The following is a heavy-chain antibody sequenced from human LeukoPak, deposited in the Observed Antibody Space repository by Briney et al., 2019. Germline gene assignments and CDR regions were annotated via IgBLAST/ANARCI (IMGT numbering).Heavy chain of an antibody. V-gene: IGHV3-21*01. CDR1: GFTFSSYS. CDR2: ISSSSSYI. Sequence: GGSLRLSCAASGFTFSSYSMNWVRQAPGKGLEWVSSISSSSSYIYYADSVKGRFTISRDNAKNSLYLQMNSLRAEDTAVYYCARAGVHMVRGRNAFDIWGQGTMVTVSS. D-gene: IGHD3-10*01. J-gene: IGHJ3*02. CDR3: ARAGVHMVRGRNAFDI.